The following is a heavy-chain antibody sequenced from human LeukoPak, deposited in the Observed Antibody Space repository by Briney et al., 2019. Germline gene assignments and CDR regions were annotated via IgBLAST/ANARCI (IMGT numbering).Heavy chain of an antibody. CDR1: RYTFTNYY. D-gene: IGHD2-21*01. Sequence: ASVKVSCKASRYTFTNYYMHWVRQAPGQGLEWMGIINPSGGSTSYAQKFQGRVTMTRDTSTSTVYMELSSLRSEDTAVYYCASIPLGGPFDYWGQGTLVTVSS. V-gene: IGHV1-46*01. J-gene: IGHJ4*02. CDR2: INPSGGST. CDR3: ASIPLGGPFDY.